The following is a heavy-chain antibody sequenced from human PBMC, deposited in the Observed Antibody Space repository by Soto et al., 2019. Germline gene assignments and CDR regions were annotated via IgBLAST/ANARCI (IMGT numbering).Heavy chain of an antibody. D-gene: IGHD3-3*01. CDR1: GGSISSHY. V-gene: IGHV4-59*11. Sequence: PSETLSLTCTVSGGSISSHYWSWIRQPPGKGLVWIGYIYYSGSTNYSPSLKSRATISVDTSENQFSLKLSSVTAADTAVYYCARASKKTGVLMTIFGVVPCWFDYWGQGTEVTVSS. CDR3: ARASKKTGVLMTIFGVVPCWFDY. J-gene: IGHJ4*02. CDR2: IYYSGST.